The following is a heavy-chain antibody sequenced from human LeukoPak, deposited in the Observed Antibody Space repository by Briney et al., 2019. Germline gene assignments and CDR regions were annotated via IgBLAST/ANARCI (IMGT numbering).Heavy chain of an antibody. CDR3: ARESLIQLWPNFDY. CDR2: INAGNGNT. D-gene: IGHD5-18*01. V-gene: IGHV1-3*01. J-gene: IGHJ4*02. CDR1: GYTFTNFY. Sequence: ASVKVSCKTSGYTFTNFYMHWVRQAPGQRLEWMGWINAGNGNTKYSQKFQGRVTITRDTSASTAYMELSSLRSEDTAVYYCARESLIQLWPNFDYWGQGTLVTVSS.